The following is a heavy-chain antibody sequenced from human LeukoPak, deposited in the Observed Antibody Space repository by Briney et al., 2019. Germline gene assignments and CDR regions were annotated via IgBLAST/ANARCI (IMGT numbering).Heavy chain of an antibody. CDR3: ARDKSRSSWSTSTVDY. CDR1: GYTFTSYG. J-gene: IGHJ4*02. D-gene: IGHD6-6*01. V-gene: IGHV1-18*04. CDR2: ISAYNGNT. Sequence: ASVKVSCKASGYTFTSYGISWVRQAPGQGLEWMGWISAYNGNTNYAQKLQGRVTMTTDTSTSTAYMELRSLRSDDTAVYYCARDKSRSSWSTSTVDYWGQGTLVTVSS.